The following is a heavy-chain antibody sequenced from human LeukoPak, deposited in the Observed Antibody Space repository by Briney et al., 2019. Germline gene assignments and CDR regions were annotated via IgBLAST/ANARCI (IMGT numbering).Heavy chain of an antibody. CDR3: ARGYYYDSNGYYPLGY. J-gene: IGHJ4*02. D-gene: IGHD3-22*01. CDR2: IWYDGSNK. CDR1: GFTFSSYG. Sequence: GGSLRLSCAASGFTFSSYGMHWVRQAPGKGLEGVAVIWYDGSNKYYADSVKGRFTISRDNSKHPLYLQMNSLRAEDTAVYYCARGYYYDSNGYYPLGYWGQGTLVTVSS. V-gene: IGHV3-33*01.